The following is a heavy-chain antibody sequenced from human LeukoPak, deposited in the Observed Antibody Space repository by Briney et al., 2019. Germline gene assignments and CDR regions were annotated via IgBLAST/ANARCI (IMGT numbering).Heavy chain of an antibody. CDR2: INHSGST. D-gene: IGHD6-13*01. V-gene: IGHV4-34*01. J-gene: IGHJ4*02. Sequence: SETLSLTCAVYGGSFSGYYWSWIRQPPGKGLEWIGEINHSGSTNYNPSLKSRVTISVDTSKNQFSLKLSSVTAADTAVYYCARGLAAAGTDKRDYWGQGTLVTVSS. CDR3: ARGLAAAGTDKRDY. CDR1: GGSFSGYY.